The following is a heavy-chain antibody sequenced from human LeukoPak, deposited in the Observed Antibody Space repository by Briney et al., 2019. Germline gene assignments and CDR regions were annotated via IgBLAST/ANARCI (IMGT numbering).Heavy chain of an antibody. CDR1: GGSISSGDYY. J-gene: IGHJ3*02. Sequence: SETLSLTCTVSGGSISSGDYYWSWIRQPPGKGLEWIGYIYYSGSTYYNPSLKSRVTISVDTSKNQFSLKLSSVTAADTAVYYCARPMAWYSSGWYNAFDIWGQGTMVTVSS. D-gene: IGHD6-19*01. CDR3: ARPMAWYSSGWYNAFDI. V-gene: IGHV4-30-4*08. CDR2: IYYSGST.